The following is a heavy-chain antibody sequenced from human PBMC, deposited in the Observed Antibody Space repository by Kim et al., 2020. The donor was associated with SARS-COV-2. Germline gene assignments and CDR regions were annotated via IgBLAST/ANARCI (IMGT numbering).Heavy chain of an antibody. D-gene: IGHD3-10*01. J-gene: IGHJ4*02. CDR3: ARRAGRGWFGEFVRYYFDY. Sequence: GGSLRLSCAASGFTFSSYWMSWVRQAPGKGLEWVANIKQDGSEKYYVDSVKGRFTISRDNAKNSLYLQMNSLRAEDTAVYYCARRAGRGWFGEFVRYYFDYWGQGTLVTVSS. V-gene: IGHV3-7*03. CDR2: IKQDGSEK. CDR1: GFTFSSYW.